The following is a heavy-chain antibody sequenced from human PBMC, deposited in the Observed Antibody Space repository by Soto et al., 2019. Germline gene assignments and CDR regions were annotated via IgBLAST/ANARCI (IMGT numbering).Heavy chain of an antibody. CDR3: ARAPVAGTTGPV. CDR2: IDGSGASI. CDR1: GFTFSSYA. Sequence: SLRLSCAASGFTFSSYAMNWVRQAPGKGLQWVSSIDGSGASIYYADSLKGRFIISRDNARESVYLQMDSLRPDDTAVYYCARAPVAGTTGPVWGQGTLVTVSS. J-gene: IGHJ4*02. D-gene: IGHD6-19*01. V-gene: IGHV3-21*01.